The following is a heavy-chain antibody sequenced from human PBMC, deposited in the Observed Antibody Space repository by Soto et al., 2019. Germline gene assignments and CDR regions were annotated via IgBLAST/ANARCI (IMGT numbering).Heavy chain of an antibody. V-gene: IGHV4-4*02. CDR3: ARVFSSGSGWMYYFDF. CDR1: SDSIAGENW. CDR2: VFHTGGT. D-gene: IGHD6-19*01. Sequence: QVQLQESGPGLVKPSETLSLTCTVSSDSIAGENWWRWVRQPPGLGLEWIGEVFHTGGTHYHPSLKSRVTMEVDKSKNQFSLKLISATAADTAVYYCARVFSSGSGWMYYFDFWGQGTLVSVSS. J-gene: IGHJ4*02.